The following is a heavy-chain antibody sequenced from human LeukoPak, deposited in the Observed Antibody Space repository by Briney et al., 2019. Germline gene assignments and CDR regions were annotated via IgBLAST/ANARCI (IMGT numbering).Heavy chain of an antibody. CDR1: GFTFSNYA. D-gene: IGHD3-22*01. Sequence: GGSLRLSCTASGFTFSNYAITWVRQAPGKGLEWVSTISSSGTNTYYADSVKGRFTISRDNSKNTLYLQMNSLRAEDTAVYYCAKDGHYDSSGFTLQYWGQGTLVTVSS. V-gene: IGHV3-23*01. CDR2: ISSSGTNT. J-gene: IGHJ1*01. CDR3: AKDGHYDSSGFTLQY.